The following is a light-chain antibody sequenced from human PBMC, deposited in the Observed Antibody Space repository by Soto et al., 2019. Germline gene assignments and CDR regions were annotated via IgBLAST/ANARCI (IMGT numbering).Light chain of an antibody. CDR1: SSNIGSNT. CDR2: SNN. CDR3: HHYNNWTRT. V-gene: IGLV1-44*01. Sequence: QSVLTQPPSASGTPGQRVTISCSGSSSNIGSNTVSWYQHLPGTAPKLLIYSNNQRPSGVPDRFYGSKSGTSASLAISGLQSEDEADYYCHHYNNWTRTFGQGTK. J-gene: IGLJ3*02.